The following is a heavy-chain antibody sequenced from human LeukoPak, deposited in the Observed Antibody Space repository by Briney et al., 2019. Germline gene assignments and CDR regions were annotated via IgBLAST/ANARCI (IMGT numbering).Heavy chain of an antibody. CDR1: GFTFSDSA. CDR2: VRVKANNYAT. D-gene: IGHD2-2*01. CDR3: TRQMEPAADIGG. J-gene: IGHJ4*02. Sequence: PEGSLRLSCAASGFTFSDSAMHWVRQASGKGLEWVGRVRVKANNYATAYAASVQGRFTISRDDSKNTAYLQMNSLKTEDTAVYYCTRQMEPAADIGGWGQGTLVTVSS. V-gene: IGHV3-73*01.